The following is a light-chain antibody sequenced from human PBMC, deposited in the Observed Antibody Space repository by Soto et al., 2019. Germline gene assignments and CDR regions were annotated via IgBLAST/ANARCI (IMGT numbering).Light chain of an antibody. CDR2: DVS. CDR1: SSDVGGYNY. J-gene: IGLJ2*01. V-gene: IGLV2-14*01. CDR3: SSYTSSSTLVV. Sequence: QSVLTQPASVSGSPGQSITISCTGTSSDVGGYNYVSWYQQHPGKAPKLMIYDVSNRPSGVSNHFSGSKSGNTASLTISGLQAEDEADYYCSSYTSSSTLVVLGGGTKLTVL.